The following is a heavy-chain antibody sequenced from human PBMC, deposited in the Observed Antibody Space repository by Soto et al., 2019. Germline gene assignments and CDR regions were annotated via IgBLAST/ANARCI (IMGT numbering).Heavy chain of an antibody. V-gene: IGHV4-28*01. J-gene: IGHJ5*02. D-gene: IGHD3-22*01. CDR1: GYSISSSNW. CDR2: IYYSGTT. CDR3: ARLVPDYYDSSGYYSPPGWFDP. Sequence: SETLSLTCAVSGYSISSSNWWGWIRQPPGKGLEWIGYIYYSGTTYYNPSLKSRVTISVDTSKNQFSLKLTSVTAVDTAVYSCARLVPDYYDSSGYYSPPGWFDPWGQGTLVTVSS.